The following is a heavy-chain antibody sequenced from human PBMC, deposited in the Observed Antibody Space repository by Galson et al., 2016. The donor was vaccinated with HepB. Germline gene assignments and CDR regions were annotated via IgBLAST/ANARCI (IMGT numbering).Heavy chain of an antibody. CDR2: INPSGGST. CDR3: ARDGETYNSGFGN. V-gene: IGHV1-46*01. CDR1: GYTFIGYY. Sequence: VKVSFKASGYTFIGYYMHWVRQAPGQGLEWMGIINPSGGSTSYAQKFQGRLTMTRDTYTSTVYMELGSLQSEDTAVYYCARDGETYNSGFGNWGQGTLVTVSS. J-gene: IGHJ4*02. D-gene: IGHD5-18*01.